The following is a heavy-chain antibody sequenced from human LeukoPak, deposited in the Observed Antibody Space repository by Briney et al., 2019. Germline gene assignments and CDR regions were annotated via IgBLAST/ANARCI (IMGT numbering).Heavy chain of an antibody. CDR3: AREGCSGGVCYFDY. J-gene: IGHJ4*02. V-gene: IGHV4-4*07. CDR2: IDASGNT. Sequence: SETLSLTCTVSGGSISYYYWTWIRQPAGKGLEWVGRIDASGNTKYTPSLRSRVTLSIDTSGQQFSLKLSSVTAADTAVYFCAREGCSGGVCYFDYWGRGTLVTVSS. D-gene: IGHD2-15*01. CDR1: GGSISYYY.